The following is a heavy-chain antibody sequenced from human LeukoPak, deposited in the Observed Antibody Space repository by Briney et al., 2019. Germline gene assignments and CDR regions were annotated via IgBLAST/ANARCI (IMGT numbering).Heavy chain of an antibody. CDR3: ARGREADYDILTGYQSYYFDY. Sequence: GGSLRLSCAASGFTVSSNYMSWVRQAPGKGLEWVSVIYSGGSTYYADSMKGRFTISRDNSKNTLYLQMNSLRAEDTAVYYCARGREADYDILTGYQSYYFDYWGQGTLVTVSS. CDR2: IYSGGST. D-gene: IGHD3-9*01. V-gene: IGHV3-66*01. CDR1: GFTVSSNY. J-gene: IGHJ4*02.